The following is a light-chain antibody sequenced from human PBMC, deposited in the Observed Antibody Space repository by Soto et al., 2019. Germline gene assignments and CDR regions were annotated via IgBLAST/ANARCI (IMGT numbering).Light chain of an antibody. CDR3: QQYGSSPT. Sequence: EIVLSQSPGTRSLSPGARATLSCRASQSVISNYLAWYQKKPGQAPGLLIYGASSRATGIPDRFSGRASGTDFTLTISRLEPEDCAVYYCQQYGSSPTFGQGTRLEIK. CDR2: GAS. J-gene: IGKJ5*01. V-gene: IGKV3-20*01. CDR1: QSVISNY.